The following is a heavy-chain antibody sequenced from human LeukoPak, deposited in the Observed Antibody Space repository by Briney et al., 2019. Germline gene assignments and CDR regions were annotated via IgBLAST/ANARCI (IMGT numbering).Heavy chain of an antibody. J-gene: IGHJ4*02. D-gene: IGHD4-17*01. CDR3: ARDPPYGDYVGSY. CDR2: ISSSGSTI. Sequence: PGGSLRLSCAASGFTFSSYEMNWLRQAPGKGLEWVSYISSSGSTIYYADSVKGRFTISRDNAKNSLYLQMNSLRAEDTAVYYCARDPPYGDYVGSYWGQGTLVTVSS. V-gene: IGHV3-48*03. CDR1: GFTFSSYE.